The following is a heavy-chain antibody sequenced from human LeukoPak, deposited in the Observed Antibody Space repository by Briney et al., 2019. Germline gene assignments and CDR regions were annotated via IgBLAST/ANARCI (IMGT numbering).Heavy chain of an antibody. D-gene: IGHD2-15*01. J-gene: IGHJ4*02. CDR1: GGSISSYY. CDR2: IYTSGTT. Sequence: PSETLSLTCAVSGGSISSYYWSWIRQLAGKGLEWIGRIYTSGTTNYNPSLKSRVTMSVDTSKNQFSLNLNSVTAADTAVYYCARTSPRAATFDYWGQGTLVTVSS. CDR3: ARTSPRAATFDY. V-gene: IGHV4-4*07.